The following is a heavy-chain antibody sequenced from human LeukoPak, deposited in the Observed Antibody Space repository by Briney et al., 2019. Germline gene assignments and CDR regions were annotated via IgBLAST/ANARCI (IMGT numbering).Heavy chain of an antibody. D-gene: IGHD2-2*01. V-gene: IGHV3-30*18. CDR3: AKSVVPAANHDYYYGMDV. CDR1: GFTFSSYG. J-gene: IGHJ6*02. Sequence: GGSLRLSCAASGFTFSSYGMHWVRQAPGKGVEWEAVISYDGSNKYYADSVKGRFTISRDNSKNTLYLQMNSLRAEDTAVYYCAKSVVPAANHDYYYGMDVWGQGTTVTVSS. CDR2: ISYDGSNK.